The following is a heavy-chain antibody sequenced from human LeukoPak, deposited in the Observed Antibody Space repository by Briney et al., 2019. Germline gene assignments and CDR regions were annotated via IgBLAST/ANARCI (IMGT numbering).Heavy chain of an antibody. V-gene: IGHV3-23*01. Sequence: PGGSLRLSCVASGTTFTTRAMSWVRQIPGKGLEWVSSIPDSGVVTHYADSVQGRFTISRDNSKNTLYLHMDNLRVADTAVYYCATTYIYNGIPGWFDPWGQGTQVTVSS. CDR2: IPDSGVVT. D-gene: IGHD1-14*01. J-gene: IGHJ5*02. CDR1: GTTFTTRA. CDR3: ATTYIYNGIPGWFDP.